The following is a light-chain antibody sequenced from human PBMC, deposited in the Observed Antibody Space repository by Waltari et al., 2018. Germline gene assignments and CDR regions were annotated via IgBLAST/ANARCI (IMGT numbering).Light chain of an antibody. J-gene: IGLJ3*02. Sequence: SALPQPASVSGSPGQSIPISCTGTSRAVGGYNYVSWYQQHPGKAPKLMIYDVSKRPSGVSNRFSGSKSGNTASLTISGLQAEDEADYYCSSYTSSSTWVFGGGTKLTVL. CDR3: SSYTSSSTWV. CDR2: DVS. V-gene: IGLV2-14*01. CDR1: SRAVGGYNY.